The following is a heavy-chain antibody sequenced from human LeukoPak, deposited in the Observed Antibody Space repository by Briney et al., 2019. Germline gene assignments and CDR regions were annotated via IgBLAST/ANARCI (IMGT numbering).Heavy chain of an antibody. Sequence: GGSLRLSCAASGFTLSRHGMHWVRQAPGKGLEWVSYISSSSSTIYYADSVKGRFTISRDNSKNTLYLQMNSLRAEDTAVYYCAKDLVSSGVVDPWGQGTLVTVSS. CDR1: GFTLSRHG. D-gene: IGHD6-6*01. CDR2: ISSSSSTI. J-gene: IGHJ5*02. V-gene: IGHV3-48*01. CDR3: AKDLVSSGVVDP.